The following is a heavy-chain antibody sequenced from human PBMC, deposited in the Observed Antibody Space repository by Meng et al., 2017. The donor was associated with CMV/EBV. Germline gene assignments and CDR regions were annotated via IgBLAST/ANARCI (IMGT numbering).Heavy chain of an antibody. V-gene: IGHV1-69*05. Sequence: GGSLRLSCAASGFTFSSYGMHWVRQAPGKGLEWVGGIIPIFGTANYAQKFQGRVTITTDESTSTAYMELSSLRSEDTAVYYCARDYDILTGQGGDWFDPWGQGTLVTVSS. CDR3: ARDYDILTGQGGDWFDP. D-gene: IGHD3-9*01. CDR2: IIPIFGTA. J-gene: IGHJ5*02. CDR1: GFTFSSYG.